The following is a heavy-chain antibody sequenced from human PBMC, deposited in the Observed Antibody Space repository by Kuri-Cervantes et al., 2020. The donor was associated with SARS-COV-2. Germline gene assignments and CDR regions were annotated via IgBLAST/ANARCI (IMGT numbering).Heavy chain of an antibody. J-gene: IGHJ3*02. CDR3: AKDSGYYYDSSVPDAFDI. V-gene: IGHV3-30*02. Sequence: GESLKISCAASGFTFSSYGMHWVRQAPGKGLEWVAFIRYDESNKYYADSVKGRFTISRDNSKNTLYLQMNSLRAEDTAVYYCAKDSGYYYDSSVPDAFDIWGQGTMVTVSS. CDR1: GFTFSSYG. D-gene: IGHD3-22*01. CDR2: IRYDESNK.